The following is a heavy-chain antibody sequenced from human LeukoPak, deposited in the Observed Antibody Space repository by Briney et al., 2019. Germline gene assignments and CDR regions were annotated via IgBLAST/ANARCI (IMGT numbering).Heavy chain of an antibody. J-gene: IGHJ4*03. V-gene: IGHV4-34*01. CDR1: GGSFSAYY. CDR2: INHRGDT. Sequence: SEALSLTCAVYGGSFSAYYWSWIRQSPGKGLEWIAEINHRGDTNYNPSVKSRVSISVDTSKNQFSLKVTSLTAADTAVYYCARGPTISETGYFDYWGQGTLVTVSS. CDR3: ARGPTISETGYFDY. D-gene: IGHD1-1*01.